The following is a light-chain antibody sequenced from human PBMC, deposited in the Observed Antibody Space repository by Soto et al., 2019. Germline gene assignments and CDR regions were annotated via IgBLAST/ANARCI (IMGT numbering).Light chain of an antibody. CDR3: QQSIINPHT. CDR1: QSISSY. J-gene: IGKJ3*01. Sequence: DIQMTQSPSSLSASVGDRVTINCRASQSISSYLNWYQHKPGKAPKLLIYAASSFQSGVPSRFSGSGSGTDFTLTISSLQPEDFATYYCQQSIINPHTFGPGTKVNIK. CDR2: AAS. V-gene: IGKV1-39*01.